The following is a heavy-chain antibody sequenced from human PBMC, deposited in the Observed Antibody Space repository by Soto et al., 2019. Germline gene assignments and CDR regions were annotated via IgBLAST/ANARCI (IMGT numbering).Heavy chain of an antibody. V-gene: IGHV3-23*01. CDR2: ISGSGGST. CDR1: GFSFSSYA. Sequence: EVQLLESGGGLVQPGGSLRLSCAASGFSFSSYAMSWVRQAPGKGLEWVSAISGSGGSTYYADSVKGRFTITRDNSKNTLYLQLNSLRAEDTAVYYCVNGDYLFDYWGQGTLVTVSS. J-gene: IGHJ4*02. D-gene: IGHD4-17*01. CDR3: VNGDYLFDY.